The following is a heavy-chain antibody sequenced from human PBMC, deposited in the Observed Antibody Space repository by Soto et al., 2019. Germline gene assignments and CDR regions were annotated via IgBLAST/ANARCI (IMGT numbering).Heavy chain of an antibody. CDR2: IYYSGST. CDR1: GGSISSGGYY. D-gene: IGHD3-22*01. J-gene: IGHJ4*02. Sequence: QVQLQESGPGLVKPSQTLSLTCTVSGGSISSGGYYWSWIRQHPGKGLEWLGYIYYSGSTYYNPSLKSRVTISVDTSKNQFSLKLSSVTAADTAVYYCARDQSYYDSSGFLAFFDYWGQGTLVTVSS. V-gene: IGHV4-31*03. CDR3: ARDQSYYDSSGFLAFFDY.